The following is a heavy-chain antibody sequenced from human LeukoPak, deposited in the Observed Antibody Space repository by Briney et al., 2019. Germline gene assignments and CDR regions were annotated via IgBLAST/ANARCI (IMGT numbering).Heavy chain of an antibody. V-gene: IGHV4-4*07. CDR2: IYTSGST. D-gene: IGHD6-6*01. J-gene: IGHJ4*02. CDR1: GGSISSYY. CDR3: ARIGHSSSTYYFDY. Sequence: PSETLSLTCTVSGGSISSYYWSWIRQPAGKGLEWIGRIYTSGSTNYNPSLKSRVTMSVDTSKNQFSLKLSSVTAADTAVYYCARIGHSSSTYYFDYWGQGTLATVSS.